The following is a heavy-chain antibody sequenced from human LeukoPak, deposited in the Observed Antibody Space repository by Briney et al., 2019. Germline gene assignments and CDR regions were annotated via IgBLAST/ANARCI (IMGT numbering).Heavy chain of an antibody. D-gene: IGHD3-9*01. V-gene: IGHV3-48*04. CDR3: ARAPYDILTGYSPYYFES. Sequence: PGGSLRLSCVASGFTFSSFGMNWVRQAPGKGLEWVSYIGSGSSAIHYADSVKGRFTISRDNAKNSLYLQMNSLRAEDTAVYYCARAPYDILTGYSPYYFESWGQGTLVTVSS. CDR1: GFTFSSFG. CDR2: IGSGSSAI. J-gene: IGHJ4*02.